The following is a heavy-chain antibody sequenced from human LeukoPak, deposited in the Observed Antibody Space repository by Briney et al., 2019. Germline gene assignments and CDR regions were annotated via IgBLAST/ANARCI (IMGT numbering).Heavy chain of an antibody. V-gene: IGHV3-21*01. CDR3: ARGGDYGDYIDY. J-gene: IGHJ4*02. D-gene: IGHD4-17*01. Sequence: GGSLRLSCAASGFTFSSYSMNWVRQAPGKGLEWVSSISSSSSSYIYYADSVKGRFTISRDNAKNSLYLQMNSLRAEDTAVYYCARGGDYGDYIDYWGQGTLVTVSS. CDR2: ISSSSSSYI. CDR1: GFTFSSYS.